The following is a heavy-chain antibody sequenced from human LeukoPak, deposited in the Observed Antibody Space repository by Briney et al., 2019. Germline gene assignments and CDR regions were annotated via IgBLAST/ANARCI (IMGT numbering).Heavy chain of an antibody. J-gene: IGHJ4*02. V-gene: IGHV3-11*04. Sequence: GGSLRLSCAASGFTFSDYYMSSIRQAPGKVLEWVSYISRSGSTIYYADSVKGRFTISSDNAKHSLYLQTKSLRVEDTAVYYCARDFLGGSQDWGQGTLVTVSS. CDR3: ARDFLGGSQD. D-gene: IGHD3-3*01. CDR1: GFTFSDYY. CDR2: ISRSGSTI.